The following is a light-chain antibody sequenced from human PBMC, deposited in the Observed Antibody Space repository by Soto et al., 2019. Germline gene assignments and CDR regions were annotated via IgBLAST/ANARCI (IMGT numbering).Light chain of an antibody. J-gene: IGLJ1*01. V-gene: IGLV2-8*01. CDR3: SSYAGSNNWN. CDR2: EDS. CDR1: SSDVGGYNY. Sequence: QSVLTQPPSASGSPGQSVTISCTGTSSDVGGYNYVSWYQQHPGKAPKLMIYEDSKRPSGVPDRFSGSKSGNTASLTVSGLQAEDEADYYCSSYAGSNNWNFGTGTKLTVL.